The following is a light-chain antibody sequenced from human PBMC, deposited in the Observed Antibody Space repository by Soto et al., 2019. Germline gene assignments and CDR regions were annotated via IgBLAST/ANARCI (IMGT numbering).Light chain of an antibody. CDR3: QQSYSPVRNI. Sequence: DIQMTQSPSSLSASVGDRATITCRASQSISSYLNWYQQKPGKAPKLLIYGASNLQSGVPSRFSGGGSGTEFTLTISSLQPEDFATYYCQQSYSPVRNIFGQGTKLEI. V-gene: IGKV1-39*01. CDR1: QSISSY. CDR2: GAS. J-gene: IGKJ2*01.